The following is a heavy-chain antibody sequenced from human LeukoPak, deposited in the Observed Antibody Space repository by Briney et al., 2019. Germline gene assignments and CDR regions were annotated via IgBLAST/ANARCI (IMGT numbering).Heavy chain of an antibody. D-gene: IGHD6-19*01. V-gene: IGHV3-66*01. J-gene: IGHJ4*02. CDR3: ARDILDSYSSGWYAFDY. Sequence: GGSLRLSCAASGFTVSSNYMSWVRQAPGKGLEWVSVIYSGGSTYYADSVKGRFTISRDNSKNTLYLQMNSLRAEDTAVYYCARDILDSYSSGWYAFDYWGQGTLVTVSS. CDR2: IYSGGST. CDR1: GFTVSSNY.